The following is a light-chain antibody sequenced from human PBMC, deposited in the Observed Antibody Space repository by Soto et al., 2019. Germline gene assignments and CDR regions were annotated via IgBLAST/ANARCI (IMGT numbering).Light chain of an antibody. CDR3: QQYGNAPIT. J-gene: IGKJ5*01. CDR1: QSVSSNY. Sequence: IVLTQSPGTLSLSPGERATLSCGASQSVSSNYITWYQQKPGQAPRRLIFGASSRATGIPDRFSGSGSGTDFTLSISRLEVEDFAVYHCQQYGNAPITFGQGTRLEIK. V-gene: IGKV3-20*01. CDR2: GAS.